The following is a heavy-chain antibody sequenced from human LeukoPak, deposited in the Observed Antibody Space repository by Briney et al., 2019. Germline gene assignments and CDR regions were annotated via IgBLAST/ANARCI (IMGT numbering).Heavy chain of an antibody. D-gene: IGHD5-24*01. CDR3: STDRD. CDR2: IKGKPDGGTA. CDR1: GLTFANAR. J-gene: IGHJ4*02. Sequence: GGSLRLSCAASGLTFANARMNWVRQAPGKGLEWVGRIKGKPDGGTADYAASVMARFIISRDDSKNTVYLQMNSLREEDSGLYFCSTDRDWGQGTLVAVSS. V-gene: IGHV3-15*05.